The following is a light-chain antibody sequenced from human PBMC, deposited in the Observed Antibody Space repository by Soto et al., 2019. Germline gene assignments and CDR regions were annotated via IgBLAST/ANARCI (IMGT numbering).Light chain of an antibody. CDR1: QSLSSSY. V-gene: IGKV3-20*01. CDR2: GAS. J-gene: IGKJ4*01. CDR3: QQYGSSPLT. Sequence: EIVLTQSPGTLSLSPGERATLSCRASQSLSSSYLAWYQQKPGQAPRLLIYGASYRATGIPDRFSGTASGTDFTLTISRLEPEDFAVYYCQQYGSSPLTFGGGTKVEIK.